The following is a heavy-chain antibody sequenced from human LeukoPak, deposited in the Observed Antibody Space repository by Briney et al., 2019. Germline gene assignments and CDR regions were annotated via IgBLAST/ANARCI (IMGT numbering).Heavy chain of an antibody. Sequence: ASVKVSCKASGYTFTSYAMHWVRQAPGQRLEWMGWINAGNGNTKYSQKFQGRVTITRDTSASTAYMELSSLRLEDTAVYYCARRTGATGIDFWGQGTLVTVSS. CDR3: ARRTGATGIDF. J-gene: IGHJ4*02. D-gene: IGHD6-13*01. V-gene: IGHV1-3*01. CDR1: GYTFTSYA. CDR2: INAGNGNT.